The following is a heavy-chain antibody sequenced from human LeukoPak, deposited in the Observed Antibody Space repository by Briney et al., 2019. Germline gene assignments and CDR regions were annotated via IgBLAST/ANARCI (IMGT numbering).Heavy chain of an antibody. CDR2: IKSKGDGETT. J-gene: IGHJ4*02. Sequence: PGGSLRLSCAASGFTFTNAWMSWVRQAPGKGREWVGRIKSKGDGETTDYAAPVKGRFTKSRDDSKATLFLQMHSLETEDTAMYYCTTDLGLTMIRGVIVFWGQGTLVTVSS. CDR3: TTDLGLTMIRGVIVF. V-gene: IGHV3-15*01. CDR1: GFTFTNAW. D-gene: IGHD3-10*01.